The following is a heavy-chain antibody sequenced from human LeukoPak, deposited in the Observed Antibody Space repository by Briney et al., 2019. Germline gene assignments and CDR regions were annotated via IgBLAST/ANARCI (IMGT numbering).Heavy chain of an antibody. CDR1: GFTYSHYG. J-gene: IGHJ4*02. V-gene: IGHV3-33*06. D-gene: IGHD4-11*01. Sequence: PGGSLRLSCTASGFTYSHYGMHWVRQAPGKGLEWVAVIWSDGTEKYYADAVKGRFTISRDNSRNTLYLQMNSLRGEDTAVYYCAKDAQRGFDYSNSLEYWGQGTLVTVCS. CDR3: AKDAQRGFDYSNSLEY. CDR2: IWSDGTEK.